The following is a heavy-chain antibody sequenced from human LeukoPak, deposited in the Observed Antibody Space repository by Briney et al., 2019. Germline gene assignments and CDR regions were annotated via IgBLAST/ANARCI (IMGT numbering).Heavy chain of an antibody. CDR3: ATQIEYYYGSGSYDY. CDR2: ISSRGTTI. D-gene: IGHD3-10*01. V-gene: IGHV3-11*01. CDR1: GFSFSDYY. Sequence: GGSLRLSCAASGFSFSDYYVSWIRQAPGKGLECVSYISSRGTTIYYADSVKGRFTISRDNAKNSLYLQMSSLRAEDTAVYYCATQIEYYYGSGSYDYWGQGTLVTVSS. J-gene: IGHJ4*02.